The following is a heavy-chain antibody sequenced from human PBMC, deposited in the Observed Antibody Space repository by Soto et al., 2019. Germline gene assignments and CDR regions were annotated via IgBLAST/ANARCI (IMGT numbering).Heavy chain of an antibody. J-gene: IGHJ4*02. CDR2: ISYSGSS. D-gene: IGHD2-2*01. V-gene: IGHV4-59*08. Sequence: SETLSLTCTVSGASITSYYWSWIRQPPGKGLEWIGYISYSGSSNSNPSLKSRVTISIDASKNQFSLKLSSVTAADTALYYCATSGYCTSTSCYSFDYWGQGTLVTVSS. CDR3: ATSGYCTSTSCYSFDY. CDR1: GASITSYY.